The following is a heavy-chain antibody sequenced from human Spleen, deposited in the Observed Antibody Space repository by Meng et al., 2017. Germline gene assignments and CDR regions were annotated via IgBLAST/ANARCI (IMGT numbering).Heavy chain of an antibody. D-gene: IGHD3-10*01. CDR1: DYTFTGYG. Sequence: QVYLVQSGATVTKPEASVQVSCKASDYTFTGYGVSWVRQAPGQGLEWMAWLGAHDGDTSHAPKFQGRVTVSADRPTATAYMELRSLRSDDTAVYYCARGTPGRSYSDYWGQGTLVTVSS. V-gene: IGHV1-18*01. CDR2: LGAHDGDT. CDR3: ARGTPGRSYSDY. J-gene: IGHJ4*02.